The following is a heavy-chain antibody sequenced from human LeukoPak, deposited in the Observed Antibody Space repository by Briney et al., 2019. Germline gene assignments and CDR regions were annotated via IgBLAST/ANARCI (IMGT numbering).Heavy chain of an antibody. CDR3: ARDFGDHRIDY. CDR1: GGSFSDYY. CDR2: INHSGTT. D-gene: IGHD4-17*01. Sequence: SETLSLTCAVYGGSFSDYYWSWIRQPPGKGLEWIGEINHSGTTNYNPSLKSRVTISVDTSKNQFSLRLSSVTAADTAIYYCARDFGDHRIDYWGQGTLVTVSS. V-gene: IGHV4-34*01. J-gene: IGHJ4*02.